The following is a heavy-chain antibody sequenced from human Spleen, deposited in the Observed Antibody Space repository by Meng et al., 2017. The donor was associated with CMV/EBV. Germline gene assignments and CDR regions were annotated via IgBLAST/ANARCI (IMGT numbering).Heavy chain of an antibody. D-gene: IGHD2-8*01. CDR3: ARRYCTSVNCFFIDRVDY. J-gene: IGHJ4*02. Sequence: TFSGYYIHWVRQAPGQGLEWMGWITPESGGTNYAQKFQGRVTMTKNTSISTAYMELLSLRSDDTAVYYCARRYCTSVNCFFIDRVDYWGQGSLVTVSS. CDR2: ITPESGGT. V-gene: IGHV1-2*02. CDR1: TFSGYY.